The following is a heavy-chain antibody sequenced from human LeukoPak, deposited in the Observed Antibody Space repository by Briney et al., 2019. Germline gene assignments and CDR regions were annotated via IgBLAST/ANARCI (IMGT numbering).Heavy chain of an antibody. J-gene: IGHJ4*02. Sequence: GGSLRLSCAASGFTFSSYAMSWVRQAPGKGLEWVSAISGSGGSTYYADSAKGLFTISRDNSKNTVYLQMNSLRAEDTAVYYCAKARYSSSWWVVDYWGQGTLVTVSS. D-gene: IGHD6-6*01. CDR2: ISGSGGST. V-gene: IGHV3-23*01. CDR1: GFTFSSYA. CDR3: AKARYSSSWWVVDY.